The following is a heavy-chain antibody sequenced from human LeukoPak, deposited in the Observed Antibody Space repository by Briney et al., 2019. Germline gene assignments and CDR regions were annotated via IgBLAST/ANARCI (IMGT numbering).Heavy chain of an antibody. J-gene: IGHJ5*02. CDR1: GYTFSSYG. CDR3: ARDVGDIVTIPAAISVP. D-gene: IGHD2-2*01. V-gene: IGHV1-18*01. CDR2: ISAYNGNT. Sequence: ASVKVSCKASGYTFSSYGISWVRHAPGQGLECIGCISAYNGNTSYAQMVQGRVTMTTDTSTSTAYMEVRSLRSDDTAMYYCARDVGDIVTIPAAISVPWGQGTLVTVSS.